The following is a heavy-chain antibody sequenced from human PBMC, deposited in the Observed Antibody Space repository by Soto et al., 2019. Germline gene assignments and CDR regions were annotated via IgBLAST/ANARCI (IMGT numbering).Heavy chain of an antibody. CDR1: GFTFTSYG. CDR2: ISYDGGLQ. J-gene: IGHJ4*02. V-gene: IGHV3-30*03. Sequence: QAHLVESGGGVVQPGRSLRLSCAASGFTFTSYGMHWVRQAPGTRLEWVAVISYDGGLQHYADSVKGRFTISRDNSKNMVLLQKKSLRADDTAVYYCVSDRGYGHASVPYSWGQGTLVSVSS. CDR3: VSDRGYGHASVPYS. D-gene: IGHD5-18*01.